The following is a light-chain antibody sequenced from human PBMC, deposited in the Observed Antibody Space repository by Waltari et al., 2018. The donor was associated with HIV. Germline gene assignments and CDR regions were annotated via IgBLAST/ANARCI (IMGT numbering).Light chain of an antibody. CDR3: SSYTSNRTQV. CDR2: EVN. V-gene: IGLV2-14*01. CDR1: SSDVGAYNY. Sequence: QSALTQPASVSGSPGQSITISCTGTSSDVGAYNYVSWYQQHPGKVPKLIIYEVNNRPSGVSDRFAGSKSGNTASLTISGLQAEDEADYYCSSYTSNRTQVFGTGTKVTVL. J-gene: IGLJ1*01.